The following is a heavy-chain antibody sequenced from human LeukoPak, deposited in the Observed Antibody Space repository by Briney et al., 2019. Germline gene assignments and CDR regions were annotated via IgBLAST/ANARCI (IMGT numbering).Heavy chain of an antibody. CDR3: ARDLGQYYDTSDNWFDP. CDR1: GFTFSNYW. D-gene: IGHD3-22*01. CDR2: INSDGINT. J-gene: IGHJ5*02. V-gene: IGHV3-74*01. Sequence: PGGSLRLSCAASGFTFSNYWMHWARQAPGEGLVWVSRINSDGINTSYADSVKGRFTISRDNAKNTLNLQMNSLRAEDTAVYYCARDLGQYYDTSDNWFDPWGQGTLVTVSS.